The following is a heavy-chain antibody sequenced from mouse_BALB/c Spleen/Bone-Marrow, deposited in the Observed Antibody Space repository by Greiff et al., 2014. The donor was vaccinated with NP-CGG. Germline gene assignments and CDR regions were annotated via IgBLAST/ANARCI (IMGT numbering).Heavy chain of an antibody. CDR2: IDPANGNT. J-gene: IGHJ3*01. V-gene: IGHV14-3*02. Sequence: VQLQQSGAELVKPGASVKLSCTASGFNIKDTYMHWVKQRPEKGLEGIGRIDPANGNTKYDPKFQGKAAITADTSSNTAYLQLSSLTSEDTAVYYCAIYYYGSSGFAYWGQGTLVTVSA. D-gene: IGHD1-1*01. CDR3: AIYYYGSSGFAY. CDR1: GFNIKDTY.